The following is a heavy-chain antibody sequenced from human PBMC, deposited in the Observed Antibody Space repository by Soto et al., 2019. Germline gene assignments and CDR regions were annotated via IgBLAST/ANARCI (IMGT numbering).Heavy chain of an antibody. V-gene: IGHV4-39*01. CDR3: ARHLAYSSGWAQGGDYSFDY. Sequence: PSETLSLTCTVSGGSVNSNSYSWGWIRQSPGKGLEWIGTIYSSETTHYNPSLRSRVTISVDTSMNEFSLSLRSVTAADTAIYYCARHLAYSSGWAQGGDYSFDYWGQGRMVTVSS. D-gene: IGHD6-19*01. CDR2: IYSSETT. J-gene: IGHJ4*02. CDR1: GGSVNSNSYS.